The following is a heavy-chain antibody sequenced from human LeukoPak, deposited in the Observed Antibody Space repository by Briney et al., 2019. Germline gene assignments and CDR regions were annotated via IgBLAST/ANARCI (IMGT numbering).Heavy chain of an antibody. D-gene: IGHD2-8*01. CDR1: GGSISSYY. V-gene: IGHV4-59*01. CDR2: IYYSGST. CDR3: AREEDGVVDDAFDV. Sequence: SETLSLTCTVSGGSISSYYWSWIRQPPGKGLEWIGYIYYSGSTNYNPSLKSRVTISVDTSKNQFSLKLSSVTAADTAVYYCAREEDGVVDDAFDVWGPGTMVAVSS. J-gene: IGHJ3*01.